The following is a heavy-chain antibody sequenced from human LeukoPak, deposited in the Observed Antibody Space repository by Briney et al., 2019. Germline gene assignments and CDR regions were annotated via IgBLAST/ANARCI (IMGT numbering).Heavy chain of an antibody. CDR2: INSDGSTT. CDR1: GFTFSTYW. CDR3: VGVVTTTLFDF. Sequence: GGSLRLSCAASGFTFSTYWMHWVRQEPGKGLVWVSRINSDGSTTAYADSVKGRFTISRDNTKNTVYLQMNSLRAEDTAVYYCVGVVTTTLFDFWGQGTLVTVSS. J-gene: IGHJ4*02. D-gene: IGHD5-18*01. V-gene: IGHV3-74*01.